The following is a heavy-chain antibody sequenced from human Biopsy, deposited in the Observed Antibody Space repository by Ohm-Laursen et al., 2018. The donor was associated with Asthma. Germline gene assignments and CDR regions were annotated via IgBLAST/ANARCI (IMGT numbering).Heavy chain of an antibody. CDR3: ARKIAARGGMGV. D-gene: IGHD6-6*01. V-gene: IGHV3-30*07. J-gene: IGHJ6*02. Sequence: DSVKGRFTISRDNSKNTLYLQMNSLRAEDTAVYYCARKIAARGGMGVWGQGTTVTVSS.